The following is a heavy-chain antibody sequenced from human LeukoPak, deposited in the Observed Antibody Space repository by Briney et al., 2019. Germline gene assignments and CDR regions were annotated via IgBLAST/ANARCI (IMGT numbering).Heavy chain of an antibody. CDR3: AVSSYRTGGYYYYYGMDV. CDR1: GFTFSSYA. D-gene: IGHD6-6*01. Sequence: PGRSLRLSCAASGFTFSSYAVHWVRQAPGKGLEWVAVISYDGSNKYYADSVKGRFTISRDNSKNTLYLQMNSLRAEDTAVYYCAVSSYRTGGYYYYYGMDVWGKGTTVTVSS. J-gene: IGHJ6*04. V-gene: IGHV3-30*04. CDR2: ISYDGSNK.